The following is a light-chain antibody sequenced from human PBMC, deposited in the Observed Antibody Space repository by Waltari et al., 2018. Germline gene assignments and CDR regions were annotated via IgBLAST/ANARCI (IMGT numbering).Light chain of an antibody. Sequence: SYVLAQPPSVSVAPGKTATITCGGDQIGSYHVHWYKQKPGQAPLLVIFYDKDRPSGIPERFSGSNSGNTVTLTITRVEAGDEAKYYCHVWHPDVDPGVFGTGTEVTV. CDR3: HVWHPDVDPGV. J-gene: IGLJ1*01. CDR2: YDK. V-gene: IGLV3-21*04. CDR1: QIGSYH.